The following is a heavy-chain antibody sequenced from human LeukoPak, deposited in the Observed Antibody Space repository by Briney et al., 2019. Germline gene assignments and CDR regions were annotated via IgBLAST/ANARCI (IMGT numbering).Heavy chain of an antibody. V-gene: IGHV4-61*02. CDR1: GGSISSGSYY. D-gene: IGHD3-10*01. CDR2: IHTSGST. J-gene: IGHJ6*03. CDR3: ARENYGSGSAPSYYYYYYMDV. Sequence: PSETLSLTCTVSGGSISSGSYYWSWIRQPAGKGLEWIGRIHTSGSTNYNPSLKSRVTISVDTSKNRFSLKLSSVTAADTAVYYCARENYGSGSAPSYYYYYYMDVWGKGTTVTVSS.